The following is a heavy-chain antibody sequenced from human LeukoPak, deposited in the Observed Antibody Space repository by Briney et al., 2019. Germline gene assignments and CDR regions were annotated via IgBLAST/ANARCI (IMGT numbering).Heavy chain of an antibody. V-gene: IGHV4-38-2*02. J-gene: IGHJ3*02. D-gene: IGHD5-24*01. CDR2: IYHSGST. CDR1: GYSISSGYY. Sequence: SETLPLTCTVSGYSISSGYYWGWIRQPPGKGLEWIGSIYHSGSTYYNPSLKSRVTISVDTSKNQFSLKLSSVTAADTAVYYCARGLRDGYIYDAFDIWGQGTMVTVSS. CDR3: ARGLRDGYIYDAFDI.